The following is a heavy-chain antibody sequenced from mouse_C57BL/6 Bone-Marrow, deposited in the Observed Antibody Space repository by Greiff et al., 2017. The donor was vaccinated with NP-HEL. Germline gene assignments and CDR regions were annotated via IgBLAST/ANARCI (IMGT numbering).Heavy chain of an antibody. J-gene: IGHJ2*01. CDR1: GYTFTSYG. V-gene: IGHV1-81*01. CDR3: ARRGLRREYYFDY. CDR2: IYPRSGNT. D-gene: IGHD2-2*01. Sequence: QVQLQQSGAELARPGASVKLSCKASGYTFTSYGISWVKQRTGQGLEWIGEIYPRSGNTYYNEKFKGKATLTAYKSSSTAYMELRSLTSEDSAVYFCARRGLRREYYFDYWGQGTTLTVSS.